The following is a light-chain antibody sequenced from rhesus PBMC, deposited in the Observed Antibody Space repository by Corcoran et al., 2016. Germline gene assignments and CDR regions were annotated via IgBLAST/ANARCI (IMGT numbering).Light chain of an antibody. J-gene: IGKJ1*01. CDR2: AAS. V-gene: IGKV1-33*02. Sequence: DIQMTQSPSSLSASVGDRVTITCQASQGISSWLAWYQQKPGNAPNLLIYAASSLQSGVPSRFSGSGSVTDFTLTISSLQPEDFATYYCQQHNSYPRTFGQGTKVEIK. CDR3: QQHNSYPRT. CDR1: QGISSW.